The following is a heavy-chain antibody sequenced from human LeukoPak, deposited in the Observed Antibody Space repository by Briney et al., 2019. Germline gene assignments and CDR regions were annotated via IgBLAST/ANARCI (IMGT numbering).Heavy chain of an antibody. CDR2: IYSGGRT. Sequence: GGSLRLSCGASGFXVSSNYMSWVRQAPGKGLEWVSVIYSGGRTKYADSVKGRFTISRDNSKNTLYLQMNSLRAEDTAVYYCARGEGLFDYWGQGTLVTVSS. J-gene: IGHJ4*02. V-gene: IGHV3-53*01. CDR1: GFXVSSNY. CDR3: ARGEGLFDY.